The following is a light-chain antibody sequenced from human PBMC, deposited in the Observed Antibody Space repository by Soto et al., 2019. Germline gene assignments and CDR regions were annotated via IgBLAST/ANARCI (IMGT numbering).Light chain of an antibody. CDR1: RSDVGGYNY. J-gene: IGLJ2*01. V-gene: IGLV2-14*01. Sequence: QSALTQPASVSGSPGQSITISCTGTRSDVGGYNYVSWYQQYPGKAPKLMIYEVSNRPSGVSNRFSGSKSGNTASLTISGLQAEDEAYYYCSSYTSSGTLVFGGGTKLTVL. CDR3: SSYTSSGTLV. CDR2: EVS.